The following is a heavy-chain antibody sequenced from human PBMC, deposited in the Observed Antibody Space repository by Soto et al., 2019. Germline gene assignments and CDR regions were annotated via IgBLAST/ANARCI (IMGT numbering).Heavy chain of an antibody. CDR3: AKARTSETAYDVFDI. J-gene: IGHJ3*02. D-gene: IGHD2-21*02. Sequence: EVQLLESGGGLVQPGGSLRLCCAASGFTFSSYAMSWVRQAPGKGLEWVSAISAGAVATNYADSVKGRFTISRDNAKNTLSLQMNSLSAEDTAGYYCAKARTSETAYDVFDIWGQGTVVTVSS. CDR2: ISAGAVAT. V-gene: IGHV3-23*01. CDR1: GFTFSSYA.